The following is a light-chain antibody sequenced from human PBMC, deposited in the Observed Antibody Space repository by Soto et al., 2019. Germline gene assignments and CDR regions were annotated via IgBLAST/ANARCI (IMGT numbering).Light chain of an antibody. CDR2: DAS. CDR3: RQVSNCAPST. V-gene: IGKV3-11*01. CDR1: QSVSSY. Sequence: EIVLTQSPATLSLSPGERATLSCRASQSVSSYLAWYQQKPGQAPRLLIYDASNRATGIPARFSGSGSGTDFTLTISSLEHEDVGKDCCRQVSNCAPSTFGQGTRLEIK. J-gene: IGKJ5*01.